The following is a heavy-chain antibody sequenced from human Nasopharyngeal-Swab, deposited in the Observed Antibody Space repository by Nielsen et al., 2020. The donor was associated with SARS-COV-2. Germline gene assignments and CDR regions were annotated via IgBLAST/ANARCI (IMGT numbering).Heavy chain of an antibody. Sequence: GSLRLSCTVSGGSISSSSYYWGWIRQPPGKGLEWIGSIYYSGSTYYNPSLKSRVTISVDTSKNQFSLKLSSVTAADTAVYYCARAPGVLVWFGEPIGAFDIWGQGTMVTVSS. CDR3: ARAPGVLVWFGEPIGAFDI. D-gene: IGHD3-10*01. CDR2: IYYSGST. J-gene: IGHJ3*02. CDR1: GGSISSSSYY. V-gene: IGHV4-39*07.